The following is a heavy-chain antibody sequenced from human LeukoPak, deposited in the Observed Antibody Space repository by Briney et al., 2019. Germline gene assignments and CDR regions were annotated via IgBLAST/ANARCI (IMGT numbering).Heavy chain of an antibody. CDR3: AGSLGYDILTGYYFDY. J-gene: IGHJ4*02. Sequence: SETLSLTCTVSGGSISSYYWSWIRQPPGKGLEWIGYIYYSGSTNYNPSLKSRVTISVDTSKNQFSLKLSSVTAADTAVYYCAGSLGYDILTGYYFDYWGQGTLVTVSS. CDR2: IYYSGST. CDR1: GGSISSYY. V-gene: IGHV4-59*12. D-gene: IGHD3-9*01.